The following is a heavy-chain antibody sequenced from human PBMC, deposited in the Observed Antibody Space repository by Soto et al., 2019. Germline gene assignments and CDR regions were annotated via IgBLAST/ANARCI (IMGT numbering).Heavy chain of an antibody. J-gene: IGHJ4*02. V-gene: IGHV3-7*01. D-gene: IGHD3-3*01. CDR3: ARDQDAYYDFWSGYDPNYYFDY. CDR2: IKQDGSEK. CDR1: GFTFSSYW. Sequence: GGSLRLSCAASGFTFSSYWMSWVRQAPGKGLEWVANIKQDGSEKYYVDSVKGRFTISRDNAKNSLHLQMNSLRAEDTAVYYCARDQDAYYDFWSGYDPNYYFDYWGQGTLVTVSS.